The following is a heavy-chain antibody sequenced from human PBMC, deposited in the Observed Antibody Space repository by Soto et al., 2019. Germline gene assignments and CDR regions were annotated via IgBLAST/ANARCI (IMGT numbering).Heavy chain of an antibody. D-gene: IGHD3-16*01. CDR3: AKDIMITFGGATPKDFAY. V-gene: IGHV3-23*01. Sequence: EVQLLESGGGLVQPGGSLRLSCAASGFTFSSYAMSWVRQAPGKGLEWVSAISGSGGSTYYADSVKGRFTISRDNSKNTLYLQMNSLRAEDTAVYYCAKDIMITFGGATPKDFAYWGQGTLVTVSS. J-gene: IGHJ4*02. CDR1: GFTFSSYA. CDR2: ISGSGGST.